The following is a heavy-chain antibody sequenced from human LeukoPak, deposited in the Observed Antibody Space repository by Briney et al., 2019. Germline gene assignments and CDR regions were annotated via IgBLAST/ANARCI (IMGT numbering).Heavy chain of an antibody. J-gene: IGHJ4*02. CDR2: IYYSGST. CDR3: ARARSAAGNFDY. V-gene: IGHV4-31*03. D-gene: IGHD6-13*01. Sequence: PSETLSLTCTLSGGSISSGGYYWSWIRQHPGKGLEWIGYIYYSGSTYYNPSLKSRVTISADTSKNQFSLKLISVTTADTAVYYCARARSAAGNFDYWGQGTLVTVSS. CDR1: GGSISSGGYY.